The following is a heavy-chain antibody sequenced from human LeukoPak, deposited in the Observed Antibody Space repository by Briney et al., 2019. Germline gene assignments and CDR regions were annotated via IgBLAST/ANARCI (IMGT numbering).Heavy chain of an antibody. V-gene: IGHV5-51*01. D-gene: IGHD2-15*01. Sequence: GESLKISCKGSGYSFASYWIGWVRQMPGKGLEWMGVVYPGDSDTRYSPSFQGQVTISADKSISTAYLQWSSLKASDTAMYYCAKVLSVAVSGSSYYFDYWGQGTLVTVSS. CDR2: VYPGDSDT. CDR1: GYSFASYW. J-gene: IGHJ4*02. CDR3: AKVLSVAVSGSSYYFDY.